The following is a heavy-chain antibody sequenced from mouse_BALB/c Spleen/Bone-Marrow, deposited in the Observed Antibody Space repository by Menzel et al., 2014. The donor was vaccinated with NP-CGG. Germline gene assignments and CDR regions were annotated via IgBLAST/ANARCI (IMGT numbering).Heavy chain of an antibody. CDR1: GVSLTSYA. CDR2: IWSGGST. V-gene: IGHV2-2*02. Sequence: QVQLQQSGPGLVQPSQSPSITCTVSGVSLTSYAVHWVRQSPGKGLEWLGVIWSGGSTDYNAAFISRLSISKDNSKSQVFFKMNSLQANDTAIYYCARNVYYYGSSPMDYWGQGTSVTVSS. J-gene: IGHJ4*01. CDR3: ARNVYYYGSSPMDY. D-gene: IGHD1-1*01.